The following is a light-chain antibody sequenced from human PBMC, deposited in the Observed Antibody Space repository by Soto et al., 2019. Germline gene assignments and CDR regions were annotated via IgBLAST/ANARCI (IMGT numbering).Light chain of an antibody. J-gene: IGKJ1*01. V-gene: IGKV3D-20*02. Sequence: DIVMPQSPGTLSLSPGASATLSCRASQSVAGAYVAWYKQRNGQATRLIISEAYSRDTGIPDRVSGSGSGTDVTLTIDRLEPEEVAVYDGQQRSNWPPTFGQGTKVDIK. CDR1: QSVAGAY. CDR3: QQRSNWPPT. CDR2: EAY.